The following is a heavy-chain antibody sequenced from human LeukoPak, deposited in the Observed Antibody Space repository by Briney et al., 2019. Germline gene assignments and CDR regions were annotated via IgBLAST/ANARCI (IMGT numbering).Heavy chain of an antibody. Sequence: QAGGSLRLSCAASGFTFSSYAMSWVRQAPGKGLEWVSAISGSGGSTYYADSVKGRFTISRDNSKNTLYLQMNSLRAEDTAVYYCAKGFDVLLWFGELLFDYWGQGTLVTVSS. CDR2: ISGSGGST. V-gene: IGHV3-23*01. J-gene: IGHJ4*02. CDR1: GFTFSSYA. D-gene: IGHD3-10*01. CDR3: AKGFDVLLWFGELLFDY.